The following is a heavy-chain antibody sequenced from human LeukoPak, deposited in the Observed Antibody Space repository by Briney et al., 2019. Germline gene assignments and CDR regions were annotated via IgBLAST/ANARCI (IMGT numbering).Heavy chain of an antibody. D-gene: IGHD6-19*01. CDR1: GYTFTSYY. Sequence: EASVKVSCKASGYTFTSYYMHWVRQAPGQGLEWMGIINPSGGSTSYAQKFQGRVTVTRDMSTSTVYMELSSLRSEDTAVYYCARDRGVYSSGWKWGNFDYWGQGTLVTVSS. CDR3: ARDRGVYSSGWKWGNFDY. V-gene: IGHV1-46*01. CDR2: INPSGGST. J-gene: IGHJ4*02.